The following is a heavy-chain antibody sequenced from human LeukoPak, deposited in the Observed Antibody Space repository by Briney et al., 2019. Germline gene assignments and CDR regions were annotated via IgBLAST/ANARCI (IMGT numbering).Heavy chain of an antibody. D-gene: IGHD1-26*01. J-gene: IGHJ4*02. CDR1: GGSVNSYY. CDR2: IYYSGST. Sequence: SETLSLTCTVSGGSVNSYYWSWIRQPPGKGLEWIAYIYYSGSTSYNPSLKSRVTISVDTSKNQFSLKLNSVTAADTAMYYCARLFHPALSGNYPFDYWGQGTLVTVSS. CDR3: ARLFHPALSGNYPFDY. V-gene: IGHV4-59*02.